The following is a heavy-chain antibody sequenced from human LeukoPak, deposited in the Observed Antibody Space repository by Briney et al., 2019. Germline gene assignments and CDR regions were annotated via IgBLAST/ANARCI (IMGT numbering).Heavy chain of an antibody. Sequence: SETLTLTCAVYGGSFSGYYWSWIRQPPGKGLEWIGYIHYSGSTNCNPSLKSRVTISVDTSKNQFSLKLSSVTAADTAVYYCARVGIDSSSWYPNWFDPWGQGTLVTVSS. CDR1: GGSFSGYY. CDR3: ARVGIDSSSWYPNWFDP. V-gene: IGHV4-59*01. CDR2: IHYSGST. J-gene: IGHJ5*02. D-gene: IGHD6-13*01.